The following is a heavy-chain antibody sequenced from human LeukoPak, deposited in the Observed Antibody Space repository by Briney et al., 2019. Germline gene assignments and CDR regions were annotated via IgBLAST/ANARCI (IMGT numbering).Heavy chain of an antibody. Sequence: SEALSLTCTVSGGSISSYYWSWIRQPPGKGLEWIGYIYYSGSTNYNPSLKSRVTISVDTSKNQFSLKLSSVTAADTAVYYCARTSYSSSWHYYGMDVWGQGTTVTVSS. CDR2: IYYSGST. CDR3: ARTSYSSSWHYYGMDV. CDR1: GGSISSYY. D-gene: IGHD6-13*01. V-gene: IGHV4-59*01. J-gene: IGHJ6*02.